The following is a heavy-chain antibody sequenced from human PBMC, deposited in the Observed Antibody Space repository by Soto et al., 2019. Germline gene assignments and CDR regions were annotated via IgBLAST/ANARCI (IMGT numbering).Heavy chain of an antibody. Sequence: QVQLVESGGGVVQPGRSLRLSCAASGFTFSSYGMHWVRQAPGKGLEWVAVISYDGSNKYYADSVKGRFTISRDNSKNTLYLQMNSLRAEDTAVYYCAKDRGGGYSYGYEDSYGMDVWCQGTTVTVSS. V-gene: IGHV3-30*18. CDR1: GFTFSSYG. D-gene: IGHD5-18*01. CDR3: AKDRGGGYSYGYEDSYGMDV. CDR2: ISYDGSNK. J-gene: IGHJ6*02.